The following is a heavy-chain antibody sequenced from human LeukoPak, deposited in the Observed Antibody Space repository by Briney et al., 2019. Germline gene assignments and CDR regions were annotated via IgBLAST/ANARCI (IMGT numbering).Heavy chain of an antibody. CDR1: GYTFTSYG. J-gene: IGHJ4*02. V-gene: IGHV1-18*01. D-gene: IGHD6-13*01. CDR2: ISAYNGNT. CDR3: ARRGMLAAAGTMGFDY. Sequence: ASVKVSCKASGYTFTSYGISWVRQAPGQGLEWMGWISAYNGNTNYAQKLQGRVTMTTDTSTSTAYMELRSLRSDDTAVYYCARRGMLAAAGTMGFDYWGQGTLVTVSS.